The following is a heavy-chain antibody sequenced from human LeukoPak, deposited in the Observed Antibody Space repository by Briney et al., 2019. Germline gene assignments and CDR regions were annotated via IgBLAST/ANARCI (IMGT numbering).Heavy chain of an antibody. V-gene: IGHV3-30*02. D-gene: IGHD6-19*01. Sequence: GGSLRLSCAASGFTFRSYGIHWVRQAPGKGLEWLAFIWYDEITKNYADSVKGRFTISRDNSKNTLYLQMNSLRAEDTAVYYCAKGPSSGWRAYYFDYWGQGTLVTVSS. CDR3: AKGPSSGWRAYYFDY. CDR1: GFTFRSYG. CDR2: IWYDEITK. J-gene: IGHJ4*02.